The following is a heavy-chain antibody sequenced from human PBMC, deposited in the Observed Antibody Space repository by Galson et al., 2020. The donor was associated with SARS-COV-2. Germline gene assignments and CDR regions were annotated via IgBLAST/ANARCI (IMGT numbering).Heavy chain of an antibody. CDR3: ARVGDCRGGICYGAEYFQH. CDR2: ISSSGSYI. Sequence: GESLKISCAASGFTFSDYFMSWVRQAPGKGLEWVSYISSSGSYINYADSVKGRFTISRDNAKNSLNLQMNSLRVEDTAVYYCARVGDCRGGICYGAEYFQHWGQGTLVTSPQ. J-gene: IGHJ1*01. D-gene: IGHD2-15*01. V-gene: IGHV3-11*04. CDR1: GFTFSDYF.